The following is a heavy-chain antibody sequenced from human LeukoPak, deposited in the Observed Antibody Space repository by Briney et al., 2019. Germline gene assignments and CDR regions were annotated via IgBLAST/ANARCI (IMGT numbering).Heavy chain of an antibody. V-gene: IGHV4-34*01. CDR1: GGSFSGYY. CDR2: INHSGST. CDR3: ARGQAFWNTRPGFDY. J-gene: IGHJ4*02. Sequence: SETLSLTCAVYGGSFSGYYWSWIRQPPGKGLEWIGEINHSGSTNYNPSLKSRVTISVDTSKNQFSLKLSSVTAADTAVYYCARGQAFWNTRPGFDYWGQGTLVTVSS. D-gene: IGHD3-3*01.